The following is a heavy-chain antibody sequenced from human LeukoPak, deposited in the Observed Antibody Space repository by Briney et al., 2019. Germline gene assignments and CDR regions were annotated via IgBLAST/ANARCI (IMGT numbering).Heavy chain of an antibody. J-gene: IGHJ6*02. V-gene: IGHV4-61*01. D-gene: IGHD4-17*01. CDR1: GGSVSSGSYY. CDR3: ARQGAVTPRRTHYYAMDV. CDR2: IYYSGST. Sequence: SETLSLTCTVSGGSVSSGSYYWSWIRQPPGKGLEWIGYIYYSGSTNYNPSLKSRVTISVDTSKNQFSLKLSSVTAADTAVYYCARQGAVTPRRTHYYAMDVWGPGTTVTVSS.